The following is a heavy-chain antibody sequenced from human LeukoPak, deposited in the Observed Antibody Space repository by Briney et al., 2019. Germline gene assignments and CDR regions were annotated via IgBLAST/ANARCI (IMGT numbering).Heavy chain of an antibody. V-gene: IGHV4-59*01. CDR1: GGSISSYY. J-gene: IGHJ4*02. CDR2: IYYSGST. D-gene: IGHD6-13*01. Sequence: SETLSLTCTVSGGSISSYYWSWIRQPPGKGLEWLGYIYYSGSTNYNPSLKSRVTISVDTSKNQFSLKLSSVTAADTAVYYRARGFSSSWYYFDYWGQGTLVTVSS. CDR3: ARGFSSSWYYFDY.